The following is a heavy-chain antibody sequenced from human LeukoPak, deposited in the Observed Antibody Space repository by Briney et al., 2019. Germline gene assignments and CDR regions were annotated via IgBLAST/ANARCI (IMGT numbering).Heavy chain of an antibody. V-gene: IGHV3-33*01. CDR2: IWYDGSNK. J-gene: IGHJ4*02. CDR3: ARDRGSGWYGPLWY. D-gene: IGHD6-19*01. CDR1: GFTFSSYG. Sequence: GGSLRLSCAASGFTFSSYGMRWVRQAPGKGMEWVAVIWYDGSNKYYADSVKGRFTISRDNSRNTVYLQMNSLRAEDTAVYYCARDRGSGWYGPLWYWDQGTLVTVSS.